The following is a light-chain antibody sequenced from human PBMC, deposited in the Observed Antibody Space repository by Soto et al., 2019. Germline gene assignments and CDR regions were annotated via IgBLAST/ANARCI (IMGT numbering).Light chain of an antibody. CDR1: SSDVVGYNY. V-gene: IGLV2-8*01. CDR3: SSYAGSNNSLYV. Sequence: QSAMTQPPSASGSPGQSVTSSCTGTSSDVVGYNYVSWYQQHPGKAPKLMIYEVSKRPSGVPDRFSGSKSGNTASLTVSGLQAEDEADYYCSSYAGSNNSLYVFGTGTKVTVL. CDR2: EVS. J-gene: IGLJ1*01.